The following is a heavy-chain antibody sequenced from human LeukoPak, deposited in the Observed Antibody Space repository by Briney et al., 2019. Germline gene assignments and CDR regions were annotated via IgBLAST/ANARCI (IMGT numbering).Heavy chain of an antibody. Sequence: ASVKVSCKASGYTFTSYYMHWVRQAPGQGLEWVGIINPSGGSTSYAQKFQGRVTMTRDTSTSTVYMELSSLRSEDTAVYYCARDVYYYDSSGYQGGAFDIWGQGTMVTVSS. D-gene: IGHD3-22*01. CDR2: INPSGGST. CDR1: GYTFTSYY. J-gene: IGHJ3*02. V-gene: IGHV1-46*01. CDR3: ARDVYYYDSSGYQGGAFDI.